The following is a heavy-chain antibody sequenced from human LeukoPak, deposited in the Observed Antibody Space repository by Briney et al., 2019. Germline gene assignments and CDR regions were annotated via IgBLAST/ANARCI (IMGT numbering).Heavy chain of an antibody. D-gene: IGHD6-13*01. V-gene: IGHV3-23*01. CDR1: GFTFRMSA. CDR3: AKDLSWFFDH. Sequence: PGGSLRLSCAASGFTFRMSAMTWVRQAPGKGLEWVSGIASSDDSTYYADSVKGRFTISRDNSKNTVYLQMNSLRVDDTAVYYCAKDLSWFFDHWGQGILVTVSS. CDR2: IASSDDST. J-gene: IGHJ4*02.